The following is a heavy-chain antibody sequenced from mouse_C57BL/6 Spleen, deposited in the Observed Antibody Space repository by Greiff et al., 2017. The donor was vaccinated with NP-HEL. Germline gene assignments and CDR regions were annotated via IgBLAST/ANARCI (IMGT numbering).Heavy chain of an antibody. J-gene: IGHJ2*01. CDR2: INYDGSST. CDR3: ARDRAFYYYGSSYGNFDY. Sequence: EVMLVESEGGLVQPGSSMKLSCTASGFTFSDYYMAWVRQVPEKGLEWVANINYDGSSTYYLDSLKSRFIISRDNAKNILYLQMSSLKSEDTATYYCARDRAFYYYGSSYGNFDYWGQGTTLTVSS. V-gene: IGHV5-16*01. D-gene: IGHD1-1*01. CDR1: GFTFSDYY.